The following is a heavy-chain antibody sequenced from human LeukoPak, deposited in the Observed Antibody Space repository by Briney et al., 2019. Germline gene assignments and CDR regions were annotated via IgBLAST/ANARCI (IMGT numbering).Heavy chain of an antibody. J-gene: IGHJ3*02. D-gene: IGHD4-11*01. CDR2: MNPKTDNT. Sequence: GASVKVSCKASGYTFTNFDINWVRQATGQGLEWMGWMNPKTDNTGSAQKFQGRVTITGNTSISTVYMELSSLRSEDTAVYYCVRIYYSNAFDIWGQGTMVTVSS. CDR3: VRIYYSNAFDI. V-gene: IGHV1-8*01. CDR1: GYTFTNFD.